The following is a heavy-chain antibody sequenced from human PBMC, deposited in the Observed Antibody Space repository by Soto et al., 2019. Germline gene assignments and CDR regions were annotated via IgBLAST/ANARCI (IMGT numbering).Heavy chain of an antibody. CDR2: IIPILGIA. J-gene: IGHJ4*02. CDR1: GGTFSSYT. D-gene: IGHD3-10*01. V-gene: IGHV1-69*04. CDR3: ARDWYGSGSYYPFDY. Sequence: GASVEVSCKASGGTFSSYTMSWVRQAPGQGLEWMGRIIPILGIANYAQKLQGRVTMTTDTSTSTAYMELRSLRSDDTAVYYCARDWYGSGSYYPFDYWGQGTLVTVSS.